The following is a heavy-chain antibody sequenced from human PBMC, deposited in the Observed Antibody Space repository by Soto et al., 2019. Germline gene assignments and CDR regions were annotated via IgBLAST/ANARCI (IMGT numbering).Heavy chain of an antibody. J-gene: IGHJ6*02. CDR2: MYYRGTS. V-gene: IGHV4-31*03. Sequence: QVQLQESGPGLVQPSQTLSLTCTVSGGSISSGGYYWSWIRQHPGKGLEWIGYMYYRGTSYYNPSLKSRVTISLDTSKNQFSRKLSSVTAADTAVYYCARGGYYFSYGMDVWGQGTTVTVSS. CDR3: ARGGYYFSYGMDV. CDR1: GGSISSGGYY.